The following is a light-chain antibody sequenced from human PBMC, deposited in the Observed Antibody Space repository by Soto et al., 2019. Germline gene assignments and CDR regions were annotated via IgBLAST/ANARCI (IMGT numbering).Light chain of an antibody. CDR2: WAS. CDR3: QQYYSTPLT. CDR1: QSVLYSSNNKNY. V-gene: IGKV4-1*01. J-gene: IGKJ4*01. Sequence: DIVMTQSPDSLAVSLGERATINCKPSQSVLYSSNNKNYLAWYQQKPRQPPKLLIYWASTRESGVPDRFNGSGSGTDFTLTISSLQAADVAVYYCQQYYSTPLTFGGGTKVEIK.